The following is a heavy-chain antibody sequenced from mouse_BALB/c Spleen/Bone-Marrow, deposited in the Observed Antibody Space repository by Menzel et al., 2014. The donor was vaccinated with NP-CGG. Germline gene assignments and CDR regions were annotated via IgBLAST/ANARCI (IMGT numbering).Heavy chain of an antibody. V-gene: IGHV1S81*02. Sequence: VQLQQSGAELVKPEASVKLSCTASGYTFTDYWMHWVKQRPGQGLEWIGEINPSNGRTNYNEKFKSMATLTVDKSSSADYKQLSSLTSENSAVFYCARLTYVSSYIVDFWGQGTSVTVSS. CDR3: ARLTYVSSYIVDF. J-gene: IGHJ4*01. CDR1: GYTFTDYW. CDR2: INPSNGRT. D-gene: IGHD1-1*01.